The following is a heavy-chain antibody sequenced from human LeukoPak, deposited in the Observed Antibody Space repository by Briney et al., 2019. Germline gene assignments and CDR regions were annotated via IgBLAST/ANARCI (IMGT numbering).Heavy chain of an antibody. CDR1: GYSFNTYG. Sequence: ASVKVSCKASGYSFNTYGISWVRQAPGQGLEWMGWVSADNGETNYAQKFQGRVTMTTDTSTSTAYMELRSLRSDDTAVYYCARDYQLLLLWDCFDPWGQGTLVSVSS. V-gene: IGHV1-18*01. CDR3: ARDYQLLLLWDCFDP. CDR2: VSADNGET. D-gene: IGHD2-2*01. J-gene: IGHJ5*02.